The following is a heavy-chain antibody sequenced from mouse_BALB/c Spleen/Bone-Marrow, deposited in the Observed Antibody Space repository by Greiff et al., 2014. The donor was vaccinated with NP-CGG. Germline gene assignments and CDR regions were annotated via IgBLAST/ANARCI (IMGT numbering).Heavy chain of an antibody. V-gene: IGHV14-3*02. D-gene: IGHD2-4*01. CDR1: GFNIKDTY. CDR3: AVYDYEGFAY. Sequence: EVQLQESGAELVKPGASVKLSCTASGFNIKDTYMHWVKQRPEQGLEWIGRIDPANGNTKYDPKFQGKATITADTSSNTAYLQLSSLTSEDTAVYYGAVYDYEGFAYWGQGTLVTVSA. J-gene: IGHJ3*01. CDR2: IDPANGNT.